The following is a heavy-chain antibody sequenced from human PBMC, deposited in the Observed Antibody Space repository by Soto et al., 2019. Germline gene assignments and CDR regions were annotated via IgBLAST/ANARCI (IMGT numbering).Heavy chain of an antibody. Sequence: PSDTLSLTCTVSGGSISSGGYYWSLIRQHPGKGLEWIGHINYSGRTYYNSSLKSRVSISVDTSKNQFSLKLSSVTAADTSIYYCARDYNRRPVGWFDPWGQGTLVTVS. CDR3: ARDYNRRPVGWFDP. D-gene: IGHD3-10*01. V-gene: IGHV4-31*03. CDR2: INYSGRT. J-gene: IGHJ5*02. CDR1: GGSISSGGYY.